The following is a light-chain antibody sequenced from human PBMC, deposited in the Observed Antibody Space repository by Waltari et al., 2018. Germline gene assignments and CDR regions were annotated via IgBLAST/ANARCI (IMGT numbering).Light chain of an antibody. Sequence: DIVMTQSPGSLAVSLGERATINCRSSRSIFYSSRYKDYLAWYQQRPGQPPRLIISWATTPESGVPDRFIGSGSETDFTLTITSLQAEDVAVYYCQQYLRTPPTFGQGTKVEI. V-gene: IGKV4-1*01. CDR2: WAT. J-gene: IGKJ1*01. CDR3: QQYLRTPPT. CDR1: RSIFYSSRYKDY.